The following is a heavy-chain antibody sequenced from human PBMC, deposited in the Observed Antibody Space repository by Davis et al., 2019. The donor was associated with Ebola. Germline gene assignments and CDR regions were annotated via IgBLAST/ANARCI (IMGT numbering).Heavy chain of an antibody. CDR3: ARSDGDHVALFDY. Sequence: AASVKVSCKASGYTFTNYFINWVRQAPGQGLEWMGIIDPSGGGTDYAQKFQGRVTMTRDTSTSTVYMELRNLRSEDTAVYYCARSDGDHVALFDYWGQGTLVTVSS. V-gene: IGHV1-46*01. CDR1: GYTFTNYF. D-gene: IGHD4-17*01. J-gene: IGHJ4*02. CDR2: IDPSGGGT.